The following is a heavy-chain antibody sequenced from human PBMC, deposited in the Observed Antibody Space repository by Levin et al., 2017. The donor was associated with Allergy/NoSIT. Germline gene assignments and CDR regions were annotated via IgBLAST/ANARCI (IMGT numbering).Heavy chain of an antibody. Sequence: LSLTCAASGFTFSDDYMSWVRQAPGKGLEWVSYISSSSSYTRYADSVKGRFTISRDNAKNSLFLQMNSLRAEDTAVYSCARDRGVRWFGDYYMDDWGKGTTVTVSS. CDR3: ARDRGVRWFGDYYMDD. J-gene: IGHJ6*03. D-gene: IGHD3-10*01. CDR1: GFTFSDDY. V-gene: IGHV3-11*05. CDR2: ISSSSSYT.